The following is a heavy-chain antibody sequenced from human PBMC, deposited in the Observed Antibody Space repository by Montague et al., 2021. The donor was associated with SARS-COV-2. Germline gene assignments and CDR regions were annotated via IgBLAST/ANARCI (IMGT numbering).Heavy chain of an antibody. CDR2: VYWDDDE. D-gene: IGHD1-1*01. CDR3: VYWKMGDGNPNFEF. Sequence: PALVKPTQTLTLTCTFSGFSLTTFGVGVGWIRQPPGKAPEWLTLVYWDDDEHYSPSLKNRLSVTKAASEPRAVLRMTNMHPVDTATYYCVYWKMGDGNPNFEFWSQGTLVTVSS. J-gene: IGHJ4*02. CDR1: GFSLTTFGVG. V-gene: IGHV2-5*02.